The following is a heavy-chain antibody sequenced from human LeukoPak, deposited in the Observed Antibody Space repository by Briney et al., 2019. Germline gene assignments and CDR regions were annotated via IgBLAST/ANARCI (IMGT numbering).Heavy chain of an antibody. D-gene: IGHD5-12*01. CDR3: ARGSGGYDSGAGFDY. J-gene: IGHJ4*02. CDR1: GGSISSSNW. V-gene: IGHV4-4*02. Sequence: SETLSLTCAVSGGSISSSNWWSWVRQPPGKGLEWIGEIYHSGSTNYNPSLKSRVTISVDKSKNQFSLKLSSVTAADTAVYYCARGSGGYDSGAGFDYWGQGTLVTVSS. CDR2: IYHSGST.